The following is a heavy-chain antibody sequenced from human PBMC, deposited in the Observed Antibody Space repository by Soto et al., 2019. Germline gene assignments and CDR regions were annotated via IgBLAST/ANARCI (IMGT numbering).Heavy chain of an antibody. V-gene: IGHV3-30-3*01. CDR3: ARTEAPPYYFDY. CDR2: ISYDGSNK. CDR1: GFTFSSYA. J-gene: IGHJ4*02. Sequence: GGSLRLSCAASGFTFSSYAMHWVRQAPGKGLEWVAVISYDGSNKYYADSVKGRFTISRDNSKNTLYLQMNSLRAEDTAVYYCARTEAPPYYFDYWGQGTLVTVSS.